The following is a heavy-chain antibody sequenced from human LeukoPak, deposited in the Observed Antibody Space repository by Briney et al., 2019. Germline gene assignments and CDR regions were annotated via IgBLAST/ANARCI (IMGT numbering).Heavy chain of an antibody. CDR3: ARDWVGDTAMAPIDY. J-gene: IGHJ4*02. D-gene: IGHD5-18*01. CDR1: GGSISSSSYY. Sequence: SETLSLTCTVSGGSISSSSYYWGWIRQPPGKGLEWIGSIYYSGSTYYNPSLKSRVTISVDTSKNQFSLKLSSVTAADTAVYYCARDWVGDTAMAPIDYWGQGTLVTVSS. CDR2: IYYSGST. V-gene: IGHV4-39*07.